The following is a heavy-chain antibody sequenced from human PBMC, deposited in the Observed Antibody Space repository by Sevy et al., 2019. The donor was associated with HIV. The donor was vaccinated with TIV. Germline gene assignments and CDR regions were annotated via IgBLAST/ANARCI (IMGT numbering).Heavy chain of an antibody. V-gene: IGHV3-21*01. CDR2: ISSSSSYI. Sequence: GGSLRLSCVASGLTFSSYSMKWVRQAPGKGVEWVSSISSSSSYIYYADSVKGRFTISRDNAKKSLYLQVNSLRAEDTAVYYCARDRDGSGSSGGYGMDVWGQGTTVTVSS. D-gene: IGHD3-10*01. J-gene: IGHJ6*02. CDR3: ARDRDGSGSSGGYGMDV. CDR1: GLTFSSYS.